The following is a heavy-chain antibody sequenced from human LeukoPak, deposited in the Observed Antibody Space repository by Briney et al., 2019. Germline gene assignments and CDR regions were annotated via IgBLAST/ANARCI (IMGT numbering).Heavy chain of an antibody. CDR1: GGSISSYY. D-gene: IGHD6-13*01. Sequence: SETLSLTCTVSGGSISSYYWSWIRQPPEKGLEWIGYIYYSGTTNYNPSLKSRVTISVDTSKNQFSLRLGSVTAADTAVYYCARGVYIAAAQYGYWGQGTLVTVSS. CDR3: ARGVYIAAAQYGY. J-gene: IGHJ4*02. V-gene: IGHV4-59*01. CDR2: IYYSGTT.